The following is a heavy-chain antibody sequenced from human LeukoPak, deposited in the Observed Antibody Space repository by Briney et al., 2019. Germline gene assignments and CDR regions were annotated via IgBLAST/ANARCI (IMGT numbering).Heavy chain of an antibody. CDR1: GFTFSSYV. CDR3: AKDLVGNGGSAS. D-gene: IGHD5-12*01. J-gene: IGHJ5*02. V-gene: IGHV3-30*18. Sequence: GGSLRLSCAASGFTFSSYVMHWVRQAPGKGLEWVSVISFDGSNVYYADSVKGRFTISRDNSKNTLYLQMNSLRAEDTAVYYCAKDLVGNGGSASWGQGTLVTVSS. CDR2: ISFDGSNV.